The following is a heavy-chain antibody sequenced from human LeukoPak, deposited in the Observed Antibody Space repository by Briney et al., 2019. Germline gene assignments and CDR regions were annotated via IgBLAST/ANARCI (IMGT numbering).Heavy chain of an antibody. Sequence: SETLSLTCTRSGGSISRGGYYWSWIRQHPGKGLKWIGYIYNSRSTYYNPSLKSRVTISVDTSKNQFSLKLSSVSAADTAVYYCAGLRGRPHAFDIWGQGTVVTVSS. CDR3: AGLRGRPHAFDI. D-gene: IGHD5-12*01. CDR2: IYNSRST. J-gene: IGHJ3*02. CDR1: GGSISRGGYY. V-gene: IGHV4-31*03.